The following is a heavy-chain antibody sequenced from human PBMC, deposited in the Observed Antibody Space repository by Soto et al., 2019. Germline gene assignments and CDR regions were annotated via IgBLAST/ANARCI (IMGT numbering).Heavy chain of an antibody. CDR3: AKREYSGQNDY. J-gene: IGHJ4*02. Sequence: EVQLVESGGGLVKPGGSLRLSCAASGFTFSSYSMNWVRQAPGKGLEWVSSISSSSSYIYYADSVKGRFTISRDNAKNSLYLQMNSPSAEDTAVYYCAKREYSGQNDYWGQGTLVTVSS. D-gene: IGHD5-12*01. CDR1: GFTFSSYS. CDR2: ISSSSSYI. V-gene: IGHV3-21*01.